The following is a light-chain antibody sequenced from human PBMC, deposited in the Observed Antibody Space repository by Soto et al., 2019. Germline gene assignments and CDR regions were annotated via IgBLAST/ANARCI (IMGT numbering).Light chain of an antibody. V-gene: IGKV1-5*01. Sequence: IQMTQSPSALSGAVGGRVTIACRASQTISSWLAWYQQKPGKAPKLLIYDASSLESGVPSRFSGSGSGTEFTLTISSLQPDDFATYYCQQYNSYSPWTFGQGTKVDIK. CDR3: QQYNSYSPWT. CDR2: DAS. J-gene: IGKJ1*01. CDR1: QTISSW.